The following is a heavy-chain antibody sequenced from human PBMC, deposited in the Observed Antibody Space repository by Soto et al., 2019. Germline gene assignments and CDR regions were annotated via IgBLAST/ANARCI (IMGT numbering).Heavy chain of an antibody. V-gene: IGHV4-28*01. CDR2: IYHSGST. J-gene: IGHJ5*02. Sequence: SETLSLTCAVSGYSISSSNWWGWIRQPPGKGLEWIGYIYHSGSTYYNPSLKSRATISVDRSKNQFSLKLSSVTAADTAVYYCARIPSPWGQGTLVTVSS. CDR1: GYSISSSNW. D-gene: IGHD2-21*01. CDR3: ARIPSP.